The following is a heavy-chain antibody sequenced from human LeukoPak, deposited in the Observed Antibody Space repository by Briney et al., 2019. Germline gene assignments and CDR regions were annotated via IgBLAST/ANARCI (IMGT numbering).Heavy chain of an antibody. CDR1: GFTFSSYA. V-gene: IGHV3-30-3*01. CDR2: ISSDGNNK. CDR3: ARLPTFYFDSSHYHYDY. D-gene: IGHD3-22*01. J-gene: IGHJ4*02. Sequence: PGGSLRLSCAASGFTFSSYAMHWVRQAPGKGLDWVAVISSDGNNKYYADSVKGRFTISRDKSKNTLYLQMNSLKVEDTAVYYCARLPTFYFDSSHYHYDYWGRGTQVTVSS.